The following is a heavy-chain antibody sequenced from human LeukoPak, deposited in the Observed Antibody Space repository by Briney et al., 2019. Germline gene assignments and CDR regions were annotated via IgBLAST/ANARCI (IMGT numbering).Heavy chain of an antibody. J-gene: IGHJ3*02. V-gene: IGHV1-46*01. CDR2: INPSGGST. CDR1: GYTFTSYY. Sequence: ASVKVSCKASGYTFTSYYMLWVRQAPGQGLEWMGIINPSGGSTSYAQKFQGRVTMTRDTSTSTVYMELSSLRSEDTAVYYCAGDQGWIQLWFHAFDIWGQGTMVTVSS. CDR3: AGDQGWIQLWFHAFDI. D-gene: IGHD5-18*01.